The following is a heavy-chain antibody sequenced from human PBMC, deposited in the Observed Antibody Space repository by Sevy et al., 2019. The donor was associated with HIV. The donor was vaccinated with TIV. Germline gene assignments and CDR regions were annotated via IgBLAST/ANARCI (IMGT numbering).Heavy chain of an antibody. CDR1: GFLFSSYD. J-gene: IGHJ4*02. Sequence: GGSLRLSCAASGFLFSSYDFNWVRQAPGKGLEWVSYISQSGTITYSDSVRGRFTISRDNAKNSLYLQMNTLRAEDTADYFCARDLPPSATTVAHFDYWGQGTLVTVSS. CDR2: ISQSGTI. D-gene: IGHD4-17*01. CDR3: ARDLPPSATTVAHFDY. V-gene: IGHV3-48*03.